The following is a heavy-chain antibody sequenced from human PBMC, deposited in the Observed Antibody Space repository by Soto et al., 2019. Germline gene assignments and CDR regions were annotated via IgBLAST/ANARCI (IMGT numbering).Heavy chain of an antibody. CDR2: IYHSGST. CDR1: GGSISSGGYS. CDR3: ARENNVLPGGYFDY. D-gene: IGHD3-10*01. V-gene: IGHV4-30-2*01. Sequence: QLQLQESGSGLVKPSQTLSLTCAVSGGSISSGGYSWSWIRQPPGKGLEWIGYIYHSGSTYYNPYLQIRVTIXVXRXXTQFSRKLSSVTAADTAVYYCARENNVLPGGYFDYWGQGTLVTVSS. J-gene: IGHJ4*02.